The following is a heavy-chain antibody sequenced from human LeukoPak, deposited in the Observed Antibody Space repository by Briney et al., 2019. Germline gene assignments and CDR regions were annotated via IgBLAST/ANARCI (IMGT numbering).Heavy chain of an antibody. CDR2: ISGSGGST. J-gene: IGHJ4*02. V-gene: IGHV3-23*01. Sequence: GGSLRLSCAASGFTFSSYAMGWVRQAPGKGLEWVSAISGSGGSTYYADSVKGRFTISRDNSKNTLYLQMNSLRAEDTAVYYCAKDYYGSGSYSFFDYWGQGTLVTVSS. CDR1: GFTFSSYA. D-gene: IGHD3-10*01. CDR3: AKDYYGSGSYSFFDY.